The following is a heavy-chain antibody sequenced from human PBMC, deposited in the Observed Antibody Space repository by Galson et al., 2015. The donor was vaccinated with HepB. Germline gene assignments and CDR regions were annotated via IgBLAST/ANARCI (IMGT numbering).Heavy chain of an antibody. Sequence: QSGAEVKKPGESLRISCKGSGYTFTTYWIGWVRQMPGKGLEWMGIIYPGDSDTIYRPSFQGQVTISADKSISTAYLQWSSLKASDTAMYYCVRRAYGDYEYYFDYWGQGTLVTVSS. J-gene: IGHJ4*02. D-gene: IGHD4-17*01. V-gene: IGHV5-51*01. CDR1: GYTFTTYW. CDR2: IYPGDSDT. CDR3: VRRAYGDYEYYFDY.